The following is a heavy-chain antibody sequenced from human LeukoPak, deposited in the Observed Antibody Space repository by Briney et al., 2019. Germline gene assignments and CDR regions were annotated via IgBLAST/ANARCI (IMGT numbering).Heavy chain of an antibody. Sequence: PGGSLRLSRAASGFTFSSYGMHWVRQAPGKGLEWVAVIWYDGSNEYYADSVKGRFTISRDNSKYTLYLQINSLRAEDTAVYYCAKDSTGVAATDYWGQGTLVTLSS. CDR2: IWYDGSNE. V-gene: IGHV3-33*06. J-gene: IGHJ4*02. CDR3: AKDSTGVAATDY. D-gene: IGHD6-19*01. CDR1: GFTFSSYG.